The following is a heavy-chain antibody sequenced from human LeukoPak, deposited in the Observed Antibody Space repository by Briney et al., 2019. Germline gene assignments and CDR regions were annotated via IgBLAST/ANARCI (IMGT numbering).Heavy chain of an antibody. J-gene: IGHJ6*02. CDR2: INPNSGGT. D-gene: IGHD2-15*01. CDR1: GYSLTTYY. V-gene: IGHV1-2*06. Sequence: ASVKVSCKASGYSLTTYYMHWVRQAPGQGLEWMGRINPNSGGTNYAQKFQGRVTMTRDTSISTAYMELSRLRSDDTAVYYCARVGEVVAAYYYYGMDVWGQGTTVTVSS. CDR3: ARVGEVVAAYYYYGMDV.